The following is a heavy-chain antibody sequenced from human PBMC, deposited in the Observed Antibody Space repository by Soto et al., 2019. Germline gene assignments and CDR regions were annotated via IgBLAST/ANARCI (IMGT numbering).Heavy chain of an antibody. CDR2: TSYSGNT. D-gene: IGHD3-10*01. CDR3: ARGPETMI. V-gene: IGHV4-59*01. J-gene: IGHJ3*02. CDR1: RGSTSSYY. Sequence: SVTLARGCTVARGSTSSYYWQSFRVAPQKGLAWIGYTSYSGNTNYNPPIKTRVALTLDTSNKQLSLQLSSVTAAAPAVYFCARGPETMIWGQGTMVTVS.